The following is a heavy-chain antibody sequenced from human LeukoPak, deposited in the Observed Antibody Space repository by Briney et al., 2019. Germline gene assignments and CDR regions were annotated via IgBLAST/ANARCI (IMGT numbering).Heavy chain of an antibody. J-gene: IGHJ4*02. Sequence: SVKVSCKASGGTFSSYAISWVRDAPGHGLEWMGRVIPILGIANYAQQFQGRGTITADKSPSTAYIELSSLSSEDTAVYYCARDQTYYYDSSGYFWYYFDYWGQGTLVTVSS. D-gene: IGHD3-22*01. CDR1: GGTFSSYA. CDR3: ARDQTYYYDSSGYFWYYFDY. V-gene: IGHV1-69*04. CDR2: VIPILGIA.